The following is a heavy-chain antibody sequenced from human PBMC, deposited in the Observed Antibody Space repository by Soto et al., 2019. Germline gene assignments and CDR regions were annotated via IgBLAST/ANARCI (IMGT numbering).Heavy chain of an antibody. D-gene: IGHD3-3*01. V-gene: IGHV1-3*01. CDR2: INAGNGNT. CDR1: GYTFTSYA. Sequence: ASVKVSCKASGYTFTSYAMHWVRQAPGQRLEWMGWINAGNGNTKYSQKFQGRVTITRDTSASTAYMELSSLRSEDTAVYYCARSPPKGTLEWLTNWCDPWGQGTLVTVSS. CDR3: ARSPPKGTLEWLTNWCDP. J-gene: IGHJ5*02.